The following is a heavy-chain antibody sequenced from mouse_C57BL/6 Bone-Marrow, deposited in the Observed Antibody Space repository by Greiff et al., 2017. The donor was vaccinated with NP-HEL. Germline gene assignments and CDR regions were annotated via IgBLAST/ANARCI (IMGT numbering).Heavy chain of an antibody. CDR2: INYDGSST. D-gene: IGHD2-4*01. CDR3: AREGGLRRLTYAMDY. Sequence: EVKLVESEGGLVQPGSSMKLSCTASGFTFSDYSMAWVRQVPEKGLEWVANINYDGSSTYYLDSLKSRFIISRDNAKNILYLQMSSLKSEDTATYYCAREGGLRRLTYAMDYWGQGTSVTVSS. V-gene: IGHV5-16*01. J-gene: IGHJ4*01. CDR1: GFTFSDYS.